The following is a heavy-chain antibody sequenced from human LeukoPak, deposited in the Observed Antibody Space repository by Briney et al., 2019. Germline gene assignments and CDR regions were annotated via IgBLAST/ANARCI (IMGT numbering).Heavy chain of an antibody. D-gene: IGHD4-23*01. J-gene: IGHJ4*02. Sequence: ASVKVSCKASGYTFTSYGISWVRQAPGQGLEWMGWINPNSGGTNYAQKFQGRVTMTRDTSISTAYMELSSLRSDDTAVYYCARDPLTTVVTPWGQGTLVTVSS. CDR2: INPNSGGT. CDR3: ARDPLTTVVTP. CDR1: GYTFTSYG. V-gene: IGHV1-2*02.